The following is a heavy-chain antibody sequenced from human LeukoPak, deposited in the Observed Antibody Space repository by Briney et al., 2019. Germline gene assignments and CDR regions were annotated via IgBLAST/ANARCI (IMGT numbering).Heavy chain of an antibody. D-gene: IGHD4-23*01. CDR3: ARGYGDNSGAFDI. V-gene: IGHV4-30-2*01. CDR1: GGSIMVAAYS. Sequence: PSETLSLTCTVSGGSIMVAAYSWSWIRQPPGKGLEWIGYIYYSGRTYYNPSLKSRVTISLDRSKNQFSLKVSYVTAADTAVYFCARGYGDNSGAFDIWGQGTLVTVSS. J-gene: IGHJ3*02. CDR2: IYYSGRT.